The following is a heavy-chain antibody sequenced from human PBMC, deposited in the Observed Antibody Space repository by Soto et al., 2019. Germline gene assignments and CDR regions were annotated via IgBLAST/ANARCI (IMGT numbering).Heavy chain of an antibody. V-gene: IGHV4-34*01. CDR2: INHSGST. J-gene: IGHJ4*02. CDR1: GGSFSGYY. D-gene: IGHD4-17*01. CDR3: ARLADGDPSSYYFDY. Sequence: SETLSLTCAVYGGSFSGYYWSWIRQPPGKGLEWIGEINHSGSTNYNPSLKSRVTISVDTSKNQFSLKLSSVTAADTAVYYCARLADGDPSSYYFDYWGQGTLVTVSS.